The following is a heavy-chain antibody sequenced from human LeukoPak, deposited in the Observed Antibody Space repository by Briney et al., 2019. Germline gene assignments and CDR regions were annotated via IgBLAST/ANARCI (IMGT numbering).Heavy chain of an antibody. CDR1: GFTFSSYA. CDR3: ATTGDSSGWFIYYFDY. D-gene: IGHD6-19*01. CDR2: ISGSGGST. Sequence: GGSLRLSCAASGFTFSSYAMSWVRQAPGKGLEWVSAISGSGGSTYYADSVKGRFTISRDNSKNTLYLQMNSLRAEDTAVYYCATTGDSSGWFIYYFDYWGQGTLVTVSS. J-gene: IGHJ4*02. V-gene: IGHV3-23*01.